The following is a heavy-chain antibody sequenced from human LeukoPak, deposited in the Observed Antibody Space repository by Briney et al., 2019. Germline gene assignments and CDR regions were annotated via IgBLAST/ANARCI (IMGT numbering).Heavy chain of an antibody. Sequence: GGSLRLSCAASGFTFSSYSMNWVRQAPGEGLEWVSSISSSSSYIYCADSVKGRFTISRDNAKNSLYLQMNSLRAEDTAVYYCARDGGGDWYYFDYWGQGTLVTVSS. D-gene: IGHD3-16*01. CDR2: ISSSSSYI. J-gene: IGHJ4*02. CDR1: GFTFSSYS. CDR3: ARDGGGDWYYFDY. V-gene: IGHV3-21*01.